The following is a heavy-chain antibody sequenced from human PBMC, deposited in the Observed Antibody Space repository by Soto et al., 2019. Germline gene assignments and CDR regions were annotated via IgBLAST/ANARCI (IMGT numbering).Heavy chain of an antibody. CDR1: GFTFSSYA. V-gene: IGHV3-23*01. Sequence: EVQLLESGGGLVQPGGSLRLSCAASGFTFSSYAMSWVRQAPGKGLEWVSAISGRGGSTYYADSVKGRFTTSRDNSKNTLSLQMNSLRAEDTAVYYCAKGGTTVVTVKVWGQGTMVTVSS. CDR3: AKGGTTVVTVKV. CDR2: ISGRGGST. D-gene: IGHD4-17*01. J-gene: IGHJ3*01.